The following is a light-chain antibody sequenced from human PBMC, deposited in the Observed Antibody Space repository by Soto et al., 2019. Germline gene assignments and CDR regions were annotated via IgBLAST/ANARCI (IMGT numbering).Light chain of an antibody. CDR3: QQYGRSRT. Sequence: EIVLTQSPGTLSLSPGERATLSCRASQSVSSSYLTWYQQKPGQAPRLLIYGASSRAPGIPDRFSGSGSGTDFTLTISRLEPEDFAVYYCQQYGRSRTFGKGTKV. CDR1: QSVSSSY. V-gene: IGKV3-20*01. CDR2: GAS. J-gene: IGKJ1*01.